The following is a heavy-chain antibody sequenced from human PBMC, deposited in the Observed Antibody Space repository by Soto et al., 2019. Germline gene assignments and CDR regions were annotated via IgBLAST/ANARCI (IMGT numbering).Heavy chain of an antibody. Sequence: EVQLVETGGGLIQPGGSLRLSCAASGFTVSSNYMSWVRQAPGKGLEWVSVIYSGGSTYYADSVKGRFTISRDNSKNTLYLQMNSLRAEDTAVYYCARVPMVSGGAPDYFDYWGQGTLVTVSS. CDR2: IYSGGST. D-gene: IGHD2-15*01. CDR3: ARVPMVSGGAPDYFDY. CDR1: GFTVSSNY. V-gene: IGHV3-53*02. J-gene: IGHJ4*02.